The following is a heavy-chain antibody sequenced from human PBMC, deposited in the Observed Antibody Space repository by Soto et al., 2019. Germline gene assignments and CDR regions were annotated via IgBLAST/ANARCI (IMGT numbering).Heavy chain of an antibody. CDR2: IFHDGNT. Sequence: SETLSLTCAVSGASIGSGGWWSWVRQPPGKGLEWIAEIFHDGNTNYSPSLKSRVTISVDKSQNQFSLNVCSVTAADTAVYYCARHEGWTGPDQWGQGTLVTVS. D-gene: IGHD2-8*02. V-gene: IGHV4-4*02. CDR1: GASIGSGGW. CDR3: ARHEGWTGPDQ. J-gene: IGHJ5*02.